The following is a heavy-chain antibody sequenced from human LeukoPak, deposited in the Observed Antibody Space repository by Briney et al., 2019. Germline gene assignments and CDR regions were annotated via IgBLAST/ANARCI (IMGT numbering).Heavy chain of an antibody. V-gene: IGHV4-59*01. CDR1: GGSIRNYY. Sequence: SETLSLTCTVSGGSIRNYYWNWIRQPPGKGLEWTGYIYDSGSTNYNPSLKSRVTISVDMSKNQFSLKLSSVTAADTAVYYCARDYAGSSSWNWFDPWGQGTLVTVSS. CDR2: IYDSGST. J-gene: IGHJ5*02. CDR3: ARDYAGSSSWNWFDP. D-gene: IGHD2-2*01.